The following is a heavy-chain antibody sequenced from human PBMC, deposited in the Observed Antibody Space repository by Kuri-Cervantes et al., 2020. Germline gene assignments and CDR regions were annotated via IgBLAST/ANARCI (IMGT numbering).Heavy chain of an antibody. CDR2: ISAYNGNT. CDR1: GYTFTSYG. J-gene: IGHJ4*02. D-gene: IGHD6-19*01. V-gene: IGHV1-18*01. CDR3: ARGVAGAGTMWLVY. Sequence: ASVKVSCKASGYTFTSYGISWVRQAPGQGLEWMGWISAYNGNTNYAQKLQGRVTMTTDTSTSTAYMELSSLRSEDTAVYYCARGVAGAGTMWLVYWGQGTLVTVSS.